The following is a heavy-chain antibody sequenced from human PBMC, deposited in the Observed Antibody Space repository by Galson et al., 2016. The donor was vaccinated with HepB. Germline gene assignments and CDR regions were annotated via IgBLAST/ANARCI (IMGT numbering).Heavy chain of an antibody. CDR2: INAGSGNT. J-gene: IGHJ4*02. CDR1: GGTFISYA. Sequence: SVKVSCKASGGTFISYALNWVRQAPGQGLEWMGWINAGSGNTKYSQKIQGRVTITRDTSASTAYMELSRLSSEDTAVCYCSRGLVDYWGQGPLVTVSS. V-gene: IGHV1-3*01. CDR3: SRGLVDY.